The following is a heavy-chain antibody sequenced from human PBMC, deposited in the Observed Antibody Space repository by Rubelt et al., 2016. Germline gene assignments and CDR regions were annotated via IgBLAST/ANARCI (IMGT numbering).Heavy chain of an antibody. CDR3: ARARGGELWSYDAFDI. CDR1: GFAFGDYN. J-gene: IGHJ3*02. CDR2: ISDSGGSK. V-gene: IGHV3-23*04. Sequence: EVQLVESGGGLVKPGESLRLSCAASGFAFGDYNMNWVRQAPGMGLEWVSAISDSGGSKYYADSVKGRFTISRDNSKNTLYVQMKSLRTDDTAVYYCARARGGELWSYDAFDIWGQGTMVSVSS. D-gene: IGHD3-3*01.